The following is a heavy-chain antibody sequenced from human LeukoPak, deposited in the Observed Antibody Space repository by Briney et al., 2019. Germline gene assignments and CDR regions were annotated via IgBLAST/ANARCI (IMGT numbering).Heavy chain of an antibody. D-gene: IGHD1-1*01. V-gene: IGHV1-46*01. J-gene: IGHJ4*02. CDR1: GYAITSYY. CDR2: IHPNDYTT. CDR3: ARDHGSTGMRGFGIDY. Sequence: ASVKVSCKASGYAITSYYMHWVRQAPGQGLEWMGTIHPNDYTTTYAQRFQGRVTMTRDASTSTVYMDLSSLRSEDTAVYYCARDHGSTGMRGFGIDYWGQGTLVTVSS.